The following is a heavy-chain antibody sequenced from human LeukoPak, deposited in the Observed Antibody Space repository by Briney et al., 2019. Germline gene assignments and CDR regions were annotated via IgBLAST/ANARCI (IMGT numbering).Heavy chain of an antibody. CDR2: IYYSGRT. CDR3: ARLRWLQLRYFDY. V-gene: IGHV4-59*01. D-gene: IGHD5-24*01. CDR1: GGSISSYY. Sequence: SETLSLTCTVSGGSISSYYWSWIRQPPGKGLEWIGYIYYSGRTNYNPSLKSRVTISVDTSKNQFSLKLSSVTAADTAVYYCARLRWLQLRYFDYWGQGTLVTASS. J-gene: IGHJ4*02.